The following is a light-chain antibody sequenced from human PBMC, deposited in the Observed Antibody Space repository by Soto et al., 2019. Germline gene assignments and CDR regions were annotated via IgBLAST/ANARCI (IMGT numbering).Light chain of an antibody. Sequence: DIQMTQSPSTLSASVGDRVTITCRASQSISSWLAWYQQKPGKAPKLLIYKASSLESGVPSRFSGSGSGTEFTLTISSLHPDDLASYYCQQYNTFPTFGEGTKVEIK. CDR1: QSISSW. J-gene: IGKJ1*01. CDR3: QQYNTFPT. V-gene: IGKV1-5*03. CDR2: KAS.